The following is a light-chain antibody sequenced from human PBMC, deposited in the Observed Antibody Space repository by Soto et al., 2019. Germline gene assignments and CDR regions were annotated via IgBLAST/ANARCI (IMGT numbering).Light chain of an antibody. CDR1: QTVSSN. Sequence: EIVMTQSPATLSVSPGGRATLSCRASQTVSSNLAWYQQKPGQAPRLLIYGASTRATGIPARFSGSGSGTDFILTISSLQPDDFATYYCQQYNSYWTFGQGTKVDI. CDR3: QQYNSYWT. V-gene: IGKV3-15*01. CDR2: GAS. J-gene: IGKJ1*01.